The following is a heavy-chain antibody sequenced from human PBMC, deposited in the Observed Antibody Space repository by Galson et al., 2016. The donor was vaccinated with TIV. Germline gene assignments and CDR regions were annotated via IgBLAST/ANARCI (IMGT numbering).Heavy chain of an antibody. CDR1: GGSISSRSYY. V-gene: IGHV4-39*02. D-gene: IGHD3-16*01. Sequence: SETLSLTCTVSGGSISSRSYYWGWIRQPPGKGLEWIGSIYDSGNTYQNPSLKSRVTISLDASKNHFSLTLRSGTAADTAVYYCARDDTSIRGTNAFDLWGQGTMVTVSS. CDR3: ARDDTSIRGTNAFDL. J-gene: IGHJ3*01. CDR2: IYDSGNT.